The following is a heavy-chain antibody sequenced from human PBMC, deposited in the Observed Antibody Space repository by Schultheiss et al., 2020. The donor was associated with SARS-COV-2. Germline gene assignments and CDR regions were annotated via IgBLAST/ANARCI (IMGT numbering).Heavy chain of an antibody. V-gene: IGHV1-8*01. D-gene: IGHD3-22*01. CDR3: ARDRDSSGYFRFDP. J-gene: IGHJ5*02. CDR1: GYTFTSYD. Sequence: ASVKVSCKASGYTFTSYDINWVRQATGQGLEWMGWMNPNSGNTGYAQKFQGRVTMTRNTSISTAYMELSSLRSEDTAVYYCARDRDSSGYFRFDPWGQGTLVTVSS. CDR2: MNPNSGNT.